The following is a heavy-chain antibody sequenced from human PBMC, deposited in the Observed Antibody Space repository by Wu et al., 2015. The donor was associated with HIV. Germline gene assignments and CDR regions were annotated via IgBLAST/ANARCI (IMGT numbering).Heavy chain of an antibody. CDR3: ARAEEPGISNYYYYGMDV. CDR2: IIPIFGTA. D-gene: IGHD1-26*01. V-gene: IGHV1-69*05. J-gene: IGHJ6*02. Sequence: QVQLVQSGAEVKKPGSSVKVSCKASGGTFSSYAISWVRQAPGQGLEWMGGIIPIFGTANYAQKFQGRVTITTDESTSTAYMELSSLRSEDTAVYYCARAEEPGISNYYYYGMDVWGQGTTVTVSS. CDR1: GGTFSSYA.